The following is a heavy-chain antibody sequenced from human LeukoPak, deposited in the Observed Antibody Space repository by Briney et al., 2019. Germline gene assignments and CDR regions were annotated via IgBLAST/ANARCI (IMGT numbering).Heavy chain of an antibody. Sequence: GGSLRLSCAASGFTFSSYAMSWVRQAPGKGLEWVSAISGSGGSTYYADSVKGRFTISRDNSKNTLYLQMSSLRAEDTAVYYCAKVPVRIAAAGRFDYWGQGTLVTVSS. CDR1: GFTFSSYA. J-gene: IGHJ4*02. D-gene: IGHD6-13*01. V-gene: IGHV3-23*01. CDR3: AKVPVRIAAAGRFDY. CDR2: ISGSGGST.